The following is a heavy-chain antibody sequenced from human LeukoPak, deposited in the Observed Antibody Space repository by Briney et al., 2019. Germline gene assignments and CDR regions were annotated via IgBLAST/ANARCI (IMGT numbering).Heavy chain of an antibody. D-gene: IGHD1-26*01. V-gene: IGHV3-23*01. CDR3: VRGGARQLPYFDY. CDR2: ISGSGGSA. J-gene: IGHJ4*02. CDR1: RFTFSSYG. Sequence: GGSLRLSCAASRFTFSSYGMSWVRQAPGKGLELVSAISGSGGSAYYADSVKGRFTISRDNAKNSLYLQMNSLRAEDTAVYYCVRGGARQLPYFDYWGQGTLVTVSS.